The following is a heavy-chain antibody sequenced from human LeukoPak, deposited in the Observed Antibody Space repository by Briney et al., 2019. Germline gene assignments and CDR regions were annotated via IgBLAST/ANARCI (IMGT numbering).Heavy chain of an antibody. D-gene: IGHD3-3*01. CDR3: AGYDFWSGDSPAWFDP. Sequence: PSGTLSLTCAVSGGSISSSNWWSWVRQPPGKGLEWIGEIYHSGSTNYNPSLKSRVTISVDKSKNQFSLKLSSVTAADTAVYYCAGYDFWSGDSPAWFDPWGQGTLVTVSS. V-gene: IGHV4-4*02. CDR1: GGSISSSNW. J-gene: IGHJ5*02. CDR2: IYHSGST.